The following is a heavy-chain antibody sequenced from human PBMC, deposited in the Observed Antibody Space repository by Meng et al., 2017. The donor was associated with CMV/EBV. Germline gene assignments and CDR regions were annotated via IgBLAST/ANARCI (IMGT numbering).Heavy chain of an antibody. J-gene: IGHJ5*02. V-gene: IGHV1-18*01. D-gene: IGHD3-22*01. Sequence: YPFTSYGISWVRQAPGQGLEWMGWISAYNGNTNYAQKLQGGVTMTTDTSTSTAYMELRSLRSDDTAVYYCARANYYDSSGESWFDPWGQGTLVTVSS. CDR3: ARANYYDSSGESWFDP. CDR1: YPFTSYG. CDR2: ISAYNGNT.